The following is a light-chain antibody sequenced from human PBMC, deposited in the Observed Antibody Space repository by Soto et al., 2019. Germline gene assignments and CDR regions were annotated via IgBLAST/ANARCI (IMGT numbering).Light chain of an antibody. CDR2: DST. V-gene: IGKV3-11*01. J-gene: IGKJ5*01. CDR3: QQSTVGHQIT. CDR1: QSIHTS. Sequence: TPSPSTXSLAADKRAPCPCRVRQSIHTSLAWYQKKRGKTKXLXXXDSTLRDNGVQDRIGGSRSGKEFTLTIKKLEHEAFGAHYCQQSTVGHQITFGEGTRLEI.